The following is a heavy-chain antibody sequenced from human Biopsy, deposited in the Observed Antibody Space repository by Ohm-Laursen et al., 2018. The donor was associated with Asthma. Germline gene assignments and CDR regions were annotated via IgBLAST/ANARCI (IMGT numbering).Heavy chain of an antibody. V-gene: IGHV3-21*01. D-gene: IGHD5-12*01. J-gene: IGHJ4*02. Sequence: SLRLSCAASGSTFSTYSMNWVRQAPGKGLEWVSSISSTSTYIYYADSVKGRFTISRDNAKNSLYLQMNSLRAEDTAVYYCSRDRGESGYDFGRYDYWGQGTLVTVSS. CDR1: GSTFSTYS. CDR3: SRDRGESGYDFGRYDY. CDR2: ISSTSTYI.